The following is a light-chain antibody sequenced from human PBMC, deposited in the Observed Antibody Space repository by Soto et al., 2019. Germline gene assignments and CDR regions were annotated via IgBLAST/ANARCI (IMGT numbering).Light chain of an antibody. CDR2: EVS. V-gene: IGKV1-5*03. CDR3: QQFNSVPYT. J-gene: IGKJ3*01. Sequence: DIQMTQSPSTLSASVGDRVTITCRASRSAGGWLAWYQQKPGKAPKLLIYEVSRLHSGVPSRFSAGGSETEFSLTIDSLQPDDFAIYYCQQFNSVPYTFGPGTRVDIK. CDR1: RSAGGW.